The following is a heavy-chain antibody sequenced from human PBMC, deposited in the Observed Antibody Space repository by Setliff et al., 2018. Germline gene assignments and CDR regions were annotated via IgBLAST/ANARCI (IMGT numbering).Heavy chain of an antibody. CDR3: ARRQY. Sequence: GGSLRLSCVASTFTFSKYAVTWVRQAPGKGLEWVSSIHVSGGSAYYADSVKGRFTISRDNAKNSLYLQMNGLGVEDTAVYYCARRQYWGQGTQVTVSS. V-gene: IGHV3-23*01. J-gene: IGHJ4*02. CDR1: TFTFSKYA. CDR2: IHVSGGSA. D-gene: IGHD4-4*01.